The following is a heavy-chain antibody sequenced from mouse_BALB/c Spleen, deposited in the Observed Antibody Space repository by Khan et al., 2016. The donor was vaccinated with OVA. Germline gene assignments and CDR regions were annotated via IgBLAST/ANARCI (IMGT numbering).Heavy chain of an antibody. V-gene: IGHV5-9*03. CDR3: ARSNYGNFAY. CDR2: IGSGGDNT. Sequence: EVELVESGGGLVKPGGSLKLSCAASGFTFSSYTMSWIRQTPEKRLEWVATIGSGGDNTYYPDSVKGRFTISRDNAKNNLYLQMSSLRSEDTALYYCARSNYGNFAYWRQGTLVTVSA. D-gene: IGHD2-1*01. J-gene: IGHJ3*01. CDR1: GFTFSSYT.